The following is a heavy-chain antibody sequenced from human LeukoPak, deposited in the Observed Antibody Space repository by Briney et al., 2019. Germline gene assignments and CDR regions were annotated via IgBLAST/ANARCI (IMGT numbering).Heavy chain of an antibody. Sequence: GGSLRLSCAASGFTVSSNYMSWVRQAPGKGLEWVSVIYSGGSTYYADSVKGRFTISRDNSKNALYLQMNSLRAEDTAVYYCARSPPNWGLKYYFDYWGQGTLVTVSS. J-gene: IGHJ4*02. CDR3: ARSPPNWGLKYYFDY. V-gene: IGHV3-53*01. D-gene: IGHD7-27*01. CDR2: IYSGGST. CDR1: GFTVSSNY.